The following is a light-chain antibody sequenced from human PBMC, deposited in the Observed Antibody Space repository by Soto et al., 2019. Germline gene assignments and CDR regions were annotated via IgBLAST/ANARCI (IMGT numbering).Light chain of an antibody. J-gene: IGLJ2*01. CDR2: EVN. CDR1: TSDVGGYNY. V-gene: IGLV2-14*01. CDR3: SSYTSISSLDIF. Sequence: QSALTQPASVSGSPGQSITISCTGTTSDVGGYNYVSWYQQLPGNAPKLIIYEVNPRPSGVSNRFSGSKSGSTASLTISRLQGEDEAHYYCSSYTSISSLDIFFGGGTKLTVL.